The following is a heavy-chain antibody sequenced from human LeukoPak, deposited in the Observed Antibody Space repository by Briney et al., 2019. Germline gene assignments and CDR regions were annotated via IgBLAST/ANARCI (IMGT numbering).Heavy chain of an antibody. CDR1: GLTFSSYT. J-gene: IGHJ4*02. CDR3: AREWGPAAMAHTLN. D-gene: IGHD2-2*01. CDR2: ISSSGSYM. V-gene: IGHV3-21*01. Sequence: GGSLRLSCVVSGLTFSSYTMNWVRQAPGRGLEWVSSISSSGSYMFYADSVKGRFTISRDNAKNSLYLQMNSLRAEDTAVYYCAREWGPAAMAHTLNWGQGTLVTVSS.